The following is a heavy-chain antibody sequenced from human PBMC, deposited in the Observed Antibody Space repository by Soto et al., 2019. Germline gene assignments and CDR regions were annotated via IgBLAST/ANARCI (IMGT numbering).Heavy chain of an antibody. J-gene: IGHJ6*02. CDR2: ISGASGTI. CDR3: ASDCGYVYGMDV. V-gene: IGHV3-48*01. Sequence: EVQLVESGGGLVQPGGSLRLSCAASGFTFRNYNMNWVRQAPGKGLEWLSYISGASGTIYYADSMQGRFTISRDNAKNSLYLQMNSLRAEDTAMYYCASDCGYVYGMDVWGQGTTVTVSS. CDR1: GFTFRNYN. D-gene: IGHD2-15*01.